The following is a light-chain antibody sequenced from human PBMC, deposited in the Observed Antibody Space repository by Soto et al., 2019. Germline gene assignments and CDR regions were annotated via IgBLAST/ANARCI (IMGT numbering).Light chain of an antibody. CDR1: SSDIGLYKY. CDR2: EVN. CDR3: TSYAGSNNWV. V-gene: IGLV2-8*01. Sequence: QSALTQPPSASGSPGQSVTISCTGTSSDIGLYKYVSWYQQHPGKAPKLITYEVNKRPSGVPDRFSGSKSGDAASLTVSGLQAEDEANYYCTSYAGSNNWVFGGGTKLTVL. J-gene: IGLJ3*02.